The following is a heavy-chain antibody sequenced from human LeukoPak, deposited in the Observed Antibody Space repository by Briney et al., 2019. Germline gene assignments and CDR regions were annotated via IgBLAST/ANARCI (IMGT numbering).Heavy chain of an antibody. CDR1: GGSVSSSY. J-gene: IGHJ4*02. Sequence: SETLSLTCTVSGGSVSSSYWSWIRQPPGKGLEWIGYIYYTGSTNYNPSLKSRVTISVDTSKNQFSLKLSSVTAADTAVYYCARLKGYSSGWYPSYYFDYWGQGTLVTVSS. V-gene: IGHV4-59*08. D-gene: IGHD6-19*01. CDR3: ARLKGYSSGWYPSYYFDY. CDR2: IYYTGST.